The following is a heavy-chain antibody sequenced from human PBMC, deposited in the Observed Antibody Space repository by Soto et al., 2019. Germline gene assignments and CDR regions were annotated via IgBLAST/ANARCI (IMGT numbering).Heavy chain of an antibody. D-gene: IGHD3-22*01. CDR2: IKQDGSEK. CDR1: GFTFSSYW. V-gene: IGHV3-7*01. J-gene: IGHJ4*02. Sequence: HPGGSLRLSCAASGFTFSSYWMSWVRQAPGKGLEWVANIKQDGSEKYYVDSVKGRFTISRDNAKNSLYLQMNSLRAEDTALYYCARDRWYYDSSGYALDYWGQGTLVTVSS. CDR3: ARDRWYYDSSGYALDY.